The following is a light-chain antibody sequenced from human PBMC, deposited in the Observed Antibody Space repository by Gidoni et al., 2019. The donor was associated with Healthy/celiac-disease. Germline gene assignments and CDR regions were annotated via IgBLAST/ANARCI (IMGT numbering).Light chain of an antibody. V-gene: IGKV3-15*01. J-gene: IGKJ2*01. Sequence: EIVMTQSPATLSVSPGERATLSCRASQSVTSNLAWYQQKPGQAPRLLIYDASTRATGIPARFSGSGSGTEFTLTISSLQSEDFAVYYCQQYNYMYTFXQXTKLXI. CDR1: QSVTSN. CDR2: DAS. CDR3: QQYNYMYT.